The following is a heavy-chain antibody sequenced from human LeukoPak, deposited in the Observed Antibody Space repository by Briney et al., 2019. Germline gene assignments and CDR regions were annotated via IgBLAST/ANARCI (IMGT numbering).Heavy chain of an antibody. V-gene: IGHV4-59*01. Sequence: SETLSLTCTVPGGSISSYYWSWIRQPPGKGLEWIGYIYYSGSTNYNPSLKSRVTISVDTSKNQFSLKLSSVTAADTAVYYCARLHYDFWGVNYYYYMDVWGKGTTVTVSS. J-gene: IGHJ6*03. CDR1: GGSISSYY. CDR2: IYYSGST. D-gene: IGHD3-3*01. CDR3: ARLHYDFWGVNYYYYMDV.